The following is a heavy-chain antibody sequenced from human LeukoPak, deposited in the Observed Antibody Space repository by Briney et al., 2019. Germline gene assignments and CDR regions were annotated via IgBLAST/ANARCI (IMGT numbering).Heavy chain of an antibody. V-gene: IGHV3-23*01. CDR2: ISGSGGST. CDR1: GFTFSSYA. D-gene: IGHD3-3*01. CDR3: AKEYYDFWGGYPHDY. Sequence: GGSLRLSCAASGFTFSSYAMSWVRQAPGKGLEWVSAISGSGGSTYYADPVKGRFTISRDNSKNTLYLQMNSLRAEDTAVYYCAKEYYDFWGGYPHDYWGQGTLVTVSS. J-gene: IGHJ4*02.